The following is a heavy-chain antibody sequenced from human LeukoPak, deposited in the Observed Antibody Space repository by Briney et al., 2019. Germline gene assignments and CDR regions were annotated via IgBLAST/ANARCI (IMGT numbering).Heavy chain of an antibody. Sequence: ASVKVSCKASGYNFNIYGITWVRQAPGQGLEWMGRISASNGQTNYAQKFQGRVSMTTDTSTTTAYMEIRSLTSEDTATYFCAKAMYSSSSAVDWGQGTLVTVS. D-gene: IGHD1-26*01. V-gene: IGHV1-18*01. CDR2: ISASNGQT. CDR3: AKAMYSSSSAVD. CDR1: GYNFNIYG. J-gene: IGHJ4*02.